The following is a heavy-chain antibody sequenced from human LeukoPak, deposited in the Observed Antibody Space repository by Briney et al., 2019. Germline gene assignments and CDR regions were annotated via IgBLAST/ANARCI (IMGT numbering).Heavy chain of an antibody. D-gene: IGHD3-22*01. CDR2: ISAYNGNT. Sequence: ASVKVSCKASGYTFTSYGISWVRQAPGQGLEWMGWISAYNGNTNYAQKFQGWVTMTRDTSISTAYMELSRLRSDDTAVYYCARGQYYYDSSGYYYYFDYWGQGTLVTVSS. CDR1: GYTFTSYG. V-gene: IGHV1-18*01. J-gene: IGHJ4*02. CDR3: ARGQYYYDSSGYYYYFDY.